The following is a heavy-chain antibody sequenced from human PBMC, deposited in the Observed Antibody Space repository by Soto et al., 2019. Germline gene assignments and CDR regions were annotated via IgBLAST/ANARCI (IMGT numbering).Heavy chain of an antibody. Sequence: GGSLRLSCTSSTISINIHGIQWVRQAPAKGLEWVAFISNDGRVQYYADSVKGRFTISRDYSKNTVDLQMNSLRNEEAAVYYCARDIWSGDYKWFDSWGPGTLVTVSS. J-gene: IGHJ5*01. D-gene: IGHD3-3*01. V-gene: IGHV3-30*03. CDR2: ISNDGRVQ. CDR3: ARDIWSGDYKWFDS. CDR1: TISINIHG.